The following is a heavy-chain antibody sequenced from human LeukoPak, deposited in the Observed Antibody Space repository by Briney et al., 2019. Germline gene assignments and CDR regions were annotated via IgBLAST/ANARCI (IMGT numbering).Heavy chain of an antibody. J-gene: IGHJ4*02. Sequence: PGGSLRLSCGASGFTFSSYWMHWVRQAPGKGPVWVSRINSDGSNTRYADSVKGRFTISRDNAKNTLYLQMNSLRAEDTAVYYCTKGYGELPDDYWGQGTLVTVSS. V-gene: IGHV3-74*01. CDR2: INSDGSNT. CDR1: GFTFSSYW. CDR3: TKGYGELPDDY. D-gene: IGHD3-10*01.